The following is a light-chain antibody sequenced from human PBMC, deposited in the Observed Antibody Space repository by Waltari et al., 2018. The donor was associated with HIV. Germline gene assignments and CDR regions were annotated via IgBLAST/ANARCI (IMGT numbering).Light chain of an antibody. CDR3: QSADTGCTRV. Sequence: SFELTQPLSVSVSHGPTARSPCPGDALARQYVCWYQQRPGQAPVVVIYKDSERPSGILERFSGSSSGTTVTLTINGVQAEDEADYYCQSADTGCTRVFGSGTKVTVL. CDR1: ALARQY. J-gene: IGLJ1*01. CDR2: KDS. V-gene: IGLV3-25*03.